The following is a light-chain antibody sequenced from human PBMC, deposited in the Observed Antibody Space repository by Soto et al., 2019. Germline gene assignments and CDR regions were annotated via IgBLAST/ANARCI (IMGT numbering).Light chain of an antibody. J-gene: IGKJ1*01. CDR3: QQYNNWPQT. V-gene: IGKV3-15*01. CDR1: QTISTW. Sequence: MTQSPSTLSSSIGDRVTITCRASQTISTWLAWYQQKPGQAPRLLIYDASTRATGIPARFSGSGSGTDFTLTISGLQSEDFAVYYCQQYNNWPQTFGQGTKVDIK. CDR2: DAS.